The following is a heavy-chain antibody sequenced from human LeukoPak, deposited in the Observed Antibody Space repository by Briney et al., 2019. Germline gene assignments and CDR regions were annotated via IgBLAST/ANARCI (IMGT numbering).Heavy chain of an antibody. V-gene: IGHV1-2*02. D-gene: IGHD3-16*02. J-gene: IGHJ5*02. CDR3: ARDKLGLGELSLYDQ. CDR1: GYTFTVYY. CDR2: INPNSGGT. Sequence: SVKVSCTASGYTFTVYYMHWVRQAPGQGLGWMGWINPNSGGTNYAQKFQGRVTMTRDTSISTAYMELSRLRSDDTAVYYCARDKLGLGELSLYDQWGQGTLVTVSS.